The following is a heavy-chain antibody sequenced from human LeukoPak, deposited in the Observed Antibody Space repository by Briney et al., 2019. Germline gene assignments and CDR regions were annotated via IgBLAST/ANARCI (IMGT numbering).Heavy chain of an antibody. CDR2: IKQDGSEK. CDR1: GFTFSSYW. J-gene: IGHJ4*02. D-gene: IGHD3-3*01. V-gene: IGHV3-7*01. Sequence: PGGSLRLSCAASGFTFSSYWMSWVRQAPGKGLEWVANIKQDGSEKYYVDSVKGRFTISRDNAKNSLYLQMNSLRAEDTAVYYCARDGDFWSGYHFDYWGQGTLVTVSS. CDR3: ARDGDFWSGYHFDY.